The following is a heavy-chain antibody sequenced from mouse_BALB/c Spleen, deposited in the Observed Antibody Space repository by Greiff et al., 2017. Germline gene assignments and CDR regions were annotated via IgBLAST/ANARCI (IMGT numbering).Heavy chain of an antibody. D-gene: IGHD1-1*01. J-gene: IGHJ2*01. CDR1: GVSFSCYA. CDR3: ARDGSSYFDY. V-gene: IGHV5-6-5*01. CDR2: ISSGGST. Sequence: LVGSGGGLVKPGGALKISFAAPGVSFSCYALSWVRQTPEKRLEWVASISSGGSTYYPDSVKGRFTISRDNARNILYLQMSSLRSEDTAMYYCARDGSSYFDYWGQGTTLTVSS.